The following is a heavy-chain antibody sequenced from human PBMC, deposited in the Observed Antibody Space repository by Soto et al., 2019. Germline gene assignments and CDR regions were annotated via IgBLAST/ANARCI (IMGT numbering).Heavy chain of an antibody. J-gene: IGHJ5*02. CDR3: ARHPVWQQLVGPGWFDP. CDR1: GGSISSSSYY. CDR2: IYYSGST. Sequence: SETLSLTCTVSGGSISSSSYYWGWIRQPPGKGLEWIGSIYYSGSTYYNPSLKSRVTISVDTSKNQFSLKLSSVTAADTAVYYCARHPVWQQLVGPGWFDPWGQGTLVTVS. D-gene: IGHD6-13*01. V-gene: IGHV4-39*01.